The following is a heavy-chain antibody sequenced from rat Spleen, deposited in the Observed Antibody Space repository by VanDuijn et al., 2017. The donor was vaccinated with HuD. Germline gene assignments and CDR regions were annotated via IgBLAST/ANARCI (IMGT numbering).Heavy chain of an antibody. Sequence: EVQLVESDGGLVQPGRSLKLSCAASGFTFSDYYMAWVRQAPTKGLEWVATISPSGGSTYYRDSVKGRFTVSRDNAKSTLYLQMDSLRSEDTATYYCASSGRLSDYFDYWGQGVMVTVSS. CDR3: ASSGRLSDYFDY. V-gene: IGHV5-25*01. J-gene: IGHJ2*01. CDR1: GFTFSDYY. D-gene: IGHD1-12*01. CDR2: ISPSGGST.